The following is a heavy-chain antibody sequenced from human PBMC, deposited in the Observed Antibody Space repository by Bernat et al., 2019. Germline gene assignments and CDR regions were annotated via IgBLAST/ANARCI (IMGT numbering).Heavy chain of an antibody. CDR3: AREYSSSADAFDI. J-gene: IGHJ3*02. Sequence: QVQLVESGGGVVQPGRSLRLSCAASGFTFSSYAMHWVRQAPGKGLEWVAVISYDGRNKYYADSVKGRFTISRDNSKNTLYLQMNSLGAEDTAVYYCAREYSSSADAFDIWGQGTMVTVSS. V-gene: IGHV3-30*04. D-gene: IGHD6-6*01. CDR2: ISYDGRNK. CDR1: GFTFSSYA.